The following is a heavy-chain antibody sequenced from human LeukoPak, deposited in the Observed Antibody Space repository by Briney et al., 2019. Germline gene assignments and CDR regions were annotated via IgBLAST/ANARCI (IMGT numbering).Heavy chain of an antibody. CDR2: IYYSGST. V-gene: IGHV4-59*01. CDR1: GGSISSYY. Sequence: SETLSLTCTVSGGSISSYYWSWIRQPPGKGLEWIGYIYYSGSTNYNPSLKSRVTISVDTSKNQFSLKVSSVTAADTAVYYCARVGGSSSPFNYWGQGALVTVSS. J-gene: IGHJ4*02. CDR3: ARVGGSSSPFNY. D-gene: IGHD6-6*01.